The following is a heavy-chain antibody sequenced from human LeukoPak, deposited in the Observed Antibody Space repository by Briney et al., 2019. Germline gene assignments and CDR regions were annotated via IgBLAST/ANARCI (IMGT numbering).Heavy chain of an antibody. V-gene: IGHV3-53*01. Sequence: TGGSLRLSCAASGFTVSNNYMSWVRQAPGKGLEWVSVIYAAGSTYYAVSVKGRFTISRDNSKSTLYLQMNSLRAEDTAVYYCARGGTYSFDYWGQGTLVTVSS. CDR1: GFTVSNNY. CDR3: ARGGTYSFDY. J-gene: IGHJ4*02. D-gene: IGHD1-26*01. CDR2: IYAAGST.